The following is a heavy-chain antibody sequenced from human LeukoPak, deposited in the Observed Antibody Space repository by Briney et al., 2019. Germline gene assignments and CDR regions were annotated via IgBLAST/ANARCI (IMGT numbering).Heavy chain of an antibody. V-gene: IGHV1-24*01. CDR2: FDPEDGET. Sequence: ASVKVSCKASGYTLTELSMHWVRQAPGKGLEWMGGFDPEDGETIYAQKFQGRVTMTEDTSTDTAYMELSSLRSEDTAVYYCATDTYYYDSSGYYFGYWGQGTLVTFSS. J-gene: IGHJ4*02. CDR3: ATDTYYYDSSGYYFGY. D-gene: IGHD3-22*01. CDR1: GYTLTELS.